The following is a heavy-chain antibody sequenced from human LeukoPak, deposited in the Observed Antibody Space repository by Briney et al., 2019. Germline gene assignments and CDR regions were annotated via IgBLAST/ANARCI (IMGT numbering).Heavy chain of an antibody. V-gene: IGHV3-48*01. J-gene: IGHJ4*02. CDR1: GFTYN. CDR2: ITTTSSTI. D-gene: IGHD4-11*01. Sequence: PGGSLRLSCAASGFTYNMNWVRQAPGKGLEWISYITTTSSTIYYADSVKGRFTISRDNAKNSLYLQMNSLRGEDTAVYYCVKSKGYYFDYWGQGTLVTVSS. CDR3: VKSKGYYFDY.